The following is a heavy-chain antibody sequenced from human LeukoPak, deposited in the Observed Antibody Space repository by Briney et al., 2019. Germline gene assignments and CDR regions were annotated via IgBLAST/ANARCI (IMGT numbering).Heavy chain of an antibody. J-gene: IGHJ4*02. CDR2: IWYDGSNK. D-gene: IGHD6-19*01. CDR1: GFTFSSYG. V-gene: IGHV3-33*01. CDR3: ARDRYSSGWSNDIDY. Sequence: GGSLRLSCAASGFTFSSYGMHWVRQAPGKGLEWVAVIWYDGSNKYYADSVKGRFTISRDNSKNTLYLQMNSLRAEDTAVYYCARDRYSSGWSNDIDYWGQGTLVTVSS.